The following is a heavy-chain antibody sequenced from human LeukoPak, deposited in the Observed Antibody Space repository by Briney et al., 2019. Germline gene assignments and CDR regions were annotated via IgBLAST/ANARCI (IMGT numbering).Heavy chain of an antibody. CDR2: ISYDGSNK. V-gene: IGHV3-30*04. CDR3: ARDRRGCSGGSCYSRVTDDAFAI. J-gene: IGHJ3*02. Sequence: GGSLTLSCAASGFTFSSYAMHWVRQPPGKGLEWVAVISYDGSNKYYADSVKGRFTISRDNSKNTLYLQMNSLRAEDTAVYYCARDRRGCSGGSCYSRVTDDAFAIWGQGTMVTVSS. CDR1: GFTFSSYA. D-gene: IGHD2-15*01.